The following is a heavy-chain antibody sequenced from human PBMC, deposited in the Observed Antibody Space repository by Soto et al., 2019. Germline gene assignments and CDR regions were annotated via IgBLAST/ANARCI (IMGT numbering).Heavy chain of an antibody. V-gene: IGHV3-23*01. J-gene: IGHJ5*02. CDR3: AKDKSFMFHPSAGTDWFDP. CDR2: ISGSGGST. D-gene: IGHD6-13*01. CDR1: GFTFSSYA. Sequence: PGGSLRLSCAASGFTFSSYAMSWVRQAPGKGLEWVSAISGSGGSTYYADSVKGRFTISGDNSKNTLYLQMNSLRAEDTAVYYCAKDKSFMFHPSAGTDWFDPWGQGTLVTVSS.